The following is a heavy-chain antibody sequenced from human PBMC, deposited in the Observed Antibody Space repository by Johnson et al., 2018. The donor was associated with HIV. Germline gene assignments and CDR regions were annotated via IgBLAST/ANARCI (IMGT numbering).Heavy chain of an antibody. CDR2: IYSGGTT. CDR1: GFTVSSNY. D-gene: IGHD3-16*02. Sequence: EKLVESGGGLIQPGGSLRLSCAASGFTVSSNYMSWVRQAPGKGLEWVSVIYSGGTTYYADSVKGRFTISRDNSKNTLYLQMNSLRAEDTAVYYCARDLETGDDYVWGSYQLGAFDIWGQGTMVTVSS. J-gene: IGHJ3*02. V-gene: IGHV3-53*01. CDR3: ARDLETGDDYVWGSYQLGAFDI.